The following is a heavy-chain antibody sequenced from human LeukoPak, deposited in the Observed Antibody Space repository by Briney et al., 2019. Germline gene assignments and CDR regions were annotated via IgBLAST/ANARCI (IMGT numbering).Heavy chain of an antibody. D-gene: IGHD2-2*01. CDR1: GFTFSSSS. CDR3: AKLGCTGTICYANY. J-gene: IGHJ4*02. CDR2: ISGGGDST. Sequence: GGSLRLSCAASGFTFSSSSMNWVRQTPGKGLEWVSVISGGGDSTDYADSMKGRFTISRDNSKNTLYLQMNSLRAEDTALYYCAKLGCTGTICYANYWGQGTLVTVSS. V-gene: IGHV3-23*01.